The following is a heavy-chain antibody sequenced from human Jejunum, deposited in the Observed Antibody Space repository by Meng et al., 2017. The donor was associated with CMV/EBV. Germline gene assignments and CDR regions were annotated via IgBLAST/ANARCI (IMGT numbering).Heavy chain of an antibody. Sequence: QVKLGQSGAEVKKPGASVKVSCKASGYTCSDYNLHWVRQAPGHGLEWMGWIFPNTGGTNYAQQFQGRVTMTSDTSITTAYMELSGLTSDDTAVYYCARVLWFGDYSLSYWGQGTLVTVSS. CDR1: GYTCSDYN. V-gene: IGHV1-2*02. CDR3: ARVLWFGDYSLSY. J-gene: IGHJ4*02. D-gene: IGHD3-10*01. CDR2: IFPNTGGT.